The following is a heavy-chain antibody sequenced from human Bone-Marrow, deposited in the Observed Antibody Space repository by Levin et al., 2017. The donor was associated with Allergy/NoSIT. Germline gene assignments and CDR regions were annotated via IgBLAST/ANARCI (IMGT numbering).Heavy chain of an antibody. Sequence: SQTLSLTCSVSGASMSNYYWSWIRQSPGKGLEWIGYIHYTGNTNYNPSLTSRVTISLDTSKKNFSLKLHSVTAADTAVYYCAASPVATTYWSFDLWGRGTLVTVSP. CDR2: IHYTGNT. J-gene: IGHJ2*01. D-gene: IGHD4-23*01. CDR3: AASPVATTYWSFDL. V-gene: IGHV4-59*01. CDR1: GASMSNYY.